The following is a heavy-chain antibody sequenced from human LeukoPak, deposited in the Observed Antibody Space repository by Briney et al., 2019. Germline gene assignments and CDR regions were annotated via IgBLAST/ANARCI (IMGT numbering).Heavy chain of an antibody. J-gene: IGHJ5*02. D-gene: IGHD4-17*01. V-gene: IGHV1-18*01. Sequence: GASVKVSCKASGYTFTSYIINWVRQAPGQGLEWMGWISAYNKRDYAQKFQGRVTMTTDTSTSTAYMELRNLISDDTAVYYCARVSAPPDYGDYVSENWFDPWGQGTLVTVSS. CDR2: ISAYNKR. CDR1: GYTFTSYI. CDR3: ARVSAPPDYGDYVSENWFDP.